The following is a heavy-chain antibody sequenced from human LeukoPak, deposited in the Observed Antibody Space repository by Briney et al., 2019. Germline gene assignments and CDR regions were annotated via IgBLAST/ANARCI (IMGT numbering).Heavy chain of an antibody. J-gene: IGHJ4*02. CDR3: TRVGYIDEGIDY. D-gene: IGHD5-24*01. Sequence: GGSLRLSCVASGFPFSSYWMTWVRQAPGKGLEWVANIKQDGSKKSYVDSVKGRFTISRDNAKNLLYLQMNSLRAEDTAIYYCTRVGYIDEGIDYWGQGTLVTVSS. CDR2: IKQDGSKK. CDR1: GFPFSSYW. V-gene: IGHV3-7*04.